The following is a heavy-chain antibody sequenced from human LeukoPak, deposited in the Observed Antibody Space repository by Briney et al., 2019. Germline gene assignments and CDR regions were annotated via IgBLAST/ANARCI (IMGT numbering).Heavy chain of an antibody. D-gene: IGHD6-13*01. J-gene: IGHJ4*02. CDR2: ISSSSSYI. Sequence: GGSLRLSCAASGFTFSSYSMNWVRQAPGKGLEWVSFISSSSSYIYYADSMKGRFTISRDNAKNSLYLQMNSLRAEDTAVYYCARDGGPAYSSSWYLYWGQGTLVTVSS. V-gene: IGHV3-21*01. CDR3: ARDGGPAYSSSWYLY. CDR1: GFTFSSYS.